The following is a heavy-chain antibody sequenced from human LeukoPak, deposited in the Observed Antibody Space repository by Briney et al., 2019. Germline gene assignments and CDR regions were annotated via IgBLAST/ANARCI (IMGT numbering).Heavy chain of an antibody. CDR3: GRYGLSGNGYTSYFYYGMDF. Sequence: GESLKISCTTPGYSFSKYWIGWVRQTPGKGLEWMGFIYSDESLIRYSPSFEGQVTISADNSISTAYLQWSSLKASDTAMYYCGRYGLSGNGYTSYFYYGMDFWGQGTAVTVSS. V-gene: IGHV5-51*01. D-gene: IGHD5-24*01. CDR2: IYSDESLI. CDR1: GYSFSKYW. J-gene: IGHJ6*02.